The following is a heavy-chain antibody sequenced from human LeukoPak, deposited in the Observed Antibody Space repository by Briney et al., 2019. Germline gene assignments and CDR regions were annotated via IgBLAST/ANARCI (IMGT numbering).Heavy chain of an antibody. J-gene: IGHJ4*02. Sequence: PGGSLRLSCAASGFTLSTYAMSWVRQAPGKGLEWVSSISGSGGSTYYGEAVKGRFTISRDNSKKTLYLQMNSLRAEDTAVYYCAADHDYGDPRSLGYWGQGTLVTVSS. CDR1: GFTLSTYA. V-gene: IGHV3-23*01. D-gene: IGHD4-17*01. CDR2: ISGSGGST. CDR3: AADHDYGDPRSLGY.